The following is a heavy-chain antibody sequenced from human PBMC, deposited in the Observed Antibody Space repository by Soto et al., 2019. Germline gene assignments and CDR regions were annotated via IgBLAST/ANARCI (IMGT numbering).Heavy chain of an antibody. CDR1: GFTFSSYG. J-gene: IGHJ3*02. CDR2: ISYDGSNK. Sequence: PGGSLRLSCAASGFTFSSYGMHWVRQAPGKGLEWVAVISYDGSNKYYADSVKGRFTISRDNSKNTLYLQMNSLRAEDTAVYYCAKDRASGYDFLYAFDIWGQGTMVTVSS. V-gene: IGHV3-30*18. CDR3: AKDRASGYDFLYAFDI. D-gene: IGHD5-12*01.